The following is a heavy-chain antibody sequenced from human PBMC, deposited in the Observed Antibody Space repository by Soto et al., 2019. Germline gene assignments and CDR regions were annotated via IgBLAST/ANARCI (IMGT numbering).Heavy chain of an antibody. V-gene: IGHV3-73*01. CDR2: IRSKANSYAT. CDR1: AFTFSGSA. J-gene: IGHJ4*02. CDR3: TSFVYSSGWRDY. D-gene: IGHD6-19*01. Sequence: PGGSLRLSCAASAFTFSGSAMHWVRQASGEGLEWVGRIRSKANSYATAYAASVKGRFTISRDDSKNTAYLQTNSLKTEDTAVYYCTSFVYSSGWRDYWGQGTLVTVSS.